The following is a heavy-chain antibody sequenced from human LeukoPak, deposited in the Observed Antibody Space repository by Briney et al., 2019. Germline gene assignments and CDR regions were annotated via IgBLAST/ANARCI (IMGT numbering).Heavy chain of an antibody. CDR2: IRDSGSST. Sequence: GGSLRLSCAASGFTFSSYAMSWVRQAPGKGLEWVSAIRDSGSSTHYADSVKGRFTTLRDNSKNTLFLQLNSLRAEDTAIYYCAKYGPQDSGSSHFDYWGQGALVTVSS. CDR1: GFTFSSYA. D-gene: IGHD1-26*01. J-gene: IGHJ4*02. V-gene: IGHV3-23*01. CDR3: AKYGPQDSGSSHFDY.